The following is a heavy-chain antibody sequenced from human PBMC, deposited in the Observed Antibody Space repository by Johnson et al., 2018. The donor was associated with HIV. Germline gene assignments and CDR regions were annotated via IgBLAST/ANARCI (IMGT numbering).Heavy chain of an antibody. CDR1: GFTFDDYA. D-gene: IGHD6-13*01. CDR2: ISWNSGST. Sequence: EVQLVESGGGLVQPGRSLRLSCAASGFTFDDYAMHWVRQAPGKGLEWVSGISWNSGSTYYADSVTGRFTISRDNSKNTLYLQRNSLRAEETAVYYCARGLLAGNDAFDIWGQGTMVTVSS. V-gene: IGHV3-9*01. CDR3: ARGLLAGNDAFDI. J-gene: IGHJ3*02.